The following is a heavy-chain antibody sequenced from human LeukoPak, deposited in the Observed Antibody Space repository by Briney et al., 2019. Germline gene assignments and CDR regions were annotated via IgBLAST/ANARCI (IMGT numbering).Heavy chain of an antibody. CDR1: GFTFSSYA. J-gene: IGHJ4*02. V-gene: IGHV3-74*01. Sequence: GGSLRLSCAASGFTFSSYAMHWVRQAPGKGLVWVSRINSDGSNTNYADSVKGRFTISRDNAKNTLYLQMNSLRAEDTAVYYCARGAYGDYDFDYWGQGTLVTVSS. D-gene: IGHD4-17*01. CDR2: INSDGSNT. CDR3: ARGAYGDYDFDY.